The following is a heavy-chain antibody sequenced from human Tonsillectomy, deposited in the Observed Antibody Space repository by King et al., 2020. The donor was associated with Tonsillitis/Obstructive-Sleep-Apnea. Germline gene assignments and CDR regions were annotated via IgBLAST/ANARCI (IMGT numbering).Heavy chain of an antibody. V-gene: IGHV4-59*08. J-gene: IGHJ4*02. CDR3: AGTYSSSWSTFDY. D-gene: IGHD6-13*01. CDR2: IYYSGST. Sequence: VQLQESGPGLVKPSETLSLTCTVSGGSISSYYWSWIRQPPGKGLEWIGYIYYSGSTNYNPSLKGRVTISVDTSKNQFSLKLSSVTAADTAVYYCAGTYSSSWSTFDYWGQGTLVTVSS. CDR1: GGSISSYY.